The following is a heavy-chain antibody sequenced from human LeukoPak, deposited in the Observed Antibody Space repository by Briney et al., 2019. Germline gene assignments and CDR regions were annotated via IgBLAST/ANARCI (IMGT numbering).Heavy chain of an antibody. D-gene: IGHD3-10*01. CDR2: ISYDGSNK. J-gene: IGHJ4*02. CDR1: GFTFSSYA. Sequence: GGSLRLSCAASGFTFSSYAMHWVRQAPGKGLEWVAVISYDGSNKYYADSVKGRFTISRDNSKNTLYLQMNSLRAEDTAVYYCAKPLWFGSPGYWGQGTLVTVSS. CDR3: AKPLWFGSPGY. V-gene: IGHV3-30-3*02.